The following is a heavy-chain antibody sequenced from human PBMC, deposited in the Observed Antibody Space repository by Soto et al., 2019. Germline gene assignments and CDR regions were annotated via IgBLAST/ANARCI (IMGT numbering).Heavy chain of an antibody. J-gene: IGHJ4*02. D-gene: IGHD2-8*01. V-gene: IGHV3-11*06. CDR3: ASTASMGPLNY. CDR1: GFTFSDYY. Sequence: QVQLVESGGGSVKPGGSLRLSCAASGFTFSDYYMSWIRQAPGKGLEWVSYISSSSSYTNYADSVKGRFTISRDNAKNSLYLQMNSLRAEDTAVYYCASTASMGPLNYWGQGTLVTVSS. CDR2: ISSSSSYT.